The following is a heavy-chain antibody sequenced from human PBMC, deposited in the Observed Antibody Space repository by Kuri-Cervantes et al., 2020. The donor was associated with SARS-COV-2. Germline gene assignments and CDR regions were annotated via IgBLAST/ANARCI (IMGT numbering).Heavy chain of an antibody. V-gene: IGHV2-5*02. CDR2: IYWDDDK. D-gene: IGHD2-21*01. J-gene: IGHJ3*01. CDR1: GFSLRTSGVG. Sequence: SGPTLVKPPQTLTLTCIFSGFSLRTSGVGVGWIRQPQGKDLEWLAVIYWDDDKRYSPSLKSRLTITKDTSKNQVVLTMTNMDPVDTATYYCAQRGLGYFAFGVWGQGTVVTVSS. CDR3: AQRGLGYFAFGV.